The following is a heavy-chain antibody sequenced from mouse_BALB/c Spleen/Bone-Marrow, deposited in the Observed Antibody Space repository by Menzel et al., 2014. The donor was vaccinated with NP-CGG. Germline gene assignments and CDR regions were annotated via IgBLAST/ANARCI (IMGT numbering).Heavy chain of an antibody. J-gene: IGHJ1*01. CDR1: GYSFTGYY. CDR3: ESRGEYFDV. Sequence: VQLKQSGPELVKPGASVKISCKASGYSFTGYYMHWVKQSHGNSLDWIGYIFPYNGVSSYNQKFKRKSTLTVDKSSRTAYMELRSLTSDDSAVYYCESRGEYFDVWGAGTTVTVSS. V-gene: IGHV1-31*01. CDR2: IFPYNGVS.